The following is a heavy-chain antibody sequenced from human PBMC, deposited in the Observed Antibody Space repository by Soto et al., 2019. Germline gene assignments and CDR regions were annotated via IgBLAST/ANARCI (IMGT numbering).Heavy chain of an antibody. J-gene: IGHJ4*02. V-gene: IGHV3-23*01. D-gene: IGHD4-17*01. Sequence: GVLRLSCAASGFTFRSYAMSWVRQAPGRGLEWVSSISGNGDTTNYADSVKGRFTISRDNSKNTLYLQMNSLRAEDTAVYHCAREPPPLYGDSGVDYWGQGTLVTVSS. CDR2: ISGNGDTT. CDR3: AREPPPLYGDSGVDY. CDR1: GFTFRSYA.